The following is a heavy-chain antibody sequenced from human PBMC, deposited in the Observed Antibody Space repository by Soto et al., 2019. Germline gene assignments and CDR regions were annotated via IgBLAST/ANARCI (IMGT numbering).Heavy chain of an antibody. Sequence: SETLSLTCAVSGYSISSGYYWGWIRQPPGKGLEWIGSIYHSGSTYYNPSLKSRVTISVDTSKNQFSLKLSSVTAADTAVYYCERDNGDLAYWGQGTRRTVSA. V-gene: IGHV4-38-2*02. CDR1: GYSISSGYY. CDR3: ERDNGDLAY. CDR2: IYHSGST. J-gene: IGHJ4*02. D-gene: IGHD4-17*01.